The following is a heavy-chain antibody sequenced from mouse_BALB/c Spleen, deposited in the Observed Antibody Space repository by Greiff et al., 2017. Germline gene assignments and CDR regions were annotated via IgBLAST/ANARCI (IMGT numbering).Heavy chain of an antibody. Sequence: EVKLVESGPDLVKPSQSLSLTCTVSGYSFTSCDIWHWIRQFPGNLLEGISYIHYSGSTNYNPSLKSRISITRDTSKNQFFLQLNSVTTEDTARYYCARRGIFDDWGQGTTLTVSS. J-gene: IGHJ2*01. V-gene: IGHV3-1*02. CDR3: ARRGIFDD. CDR1: GYSFTSCDI. CDR2: IHYSGST.